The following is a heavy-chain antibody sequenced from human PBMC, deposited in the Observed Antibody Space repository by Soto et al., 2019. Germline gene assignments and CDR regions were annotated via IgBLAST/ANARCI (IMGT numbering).Heavy chain of an antibody. CDR1: GYTFSTYG. D-gene: IGHD1-1*01. J-gene: IGHJ6*02. V-gene: IGHV1-18*01. Sequence: ASVKVSCKVFGYTFSTYGLSWVRQAPGQGLEWMGWVSPYNGNTYYAPGLQGRVTMTTDTSTNTAYMSLRSLRSDDTAFYYCVRGGILEANRPYYYYGLDVWGQGTPVTVSS. CDR2: VSPYNGNT. CDR3: VRGGILEANRPYYYYGLDV.